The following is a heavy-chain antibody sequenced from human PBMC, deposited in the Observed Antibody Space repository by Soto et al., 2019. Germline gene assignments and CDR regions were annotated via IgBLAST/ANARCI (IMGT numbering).Heavy chain of an antibody. CDR2: ISNTGGVT. CDR3: ARSRATDY. V-gene: IGHV3-23*01. D-gene: IGHD5-12*01. CDR1: GFTFSTYA. Sequence: LSLTCEASGFTFSTYAMSWVRQAPGKGLECVSGISNTGGVTFYADSVKGRFTISRDNSRNTLYLQMTSLRAEDTAVYYCARSRATDYWGQGTLVTVSS. J-gene: IGHJ4*02.